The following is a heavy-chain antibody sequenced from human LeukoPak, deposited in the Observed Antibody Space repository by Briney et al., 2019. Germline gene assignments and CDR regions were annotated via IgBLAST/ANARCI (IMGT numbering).Heavy chain of an antibody. CDR3: ATWGSTGWFDY. J-gene: IGHJ4*02. CDR1: GNSFSTYW. D-gene: IGHD6-19*01. V-gene: IGHV5-51*01. Sequence: GESLKISCKGSGNSFSTYWIGWVRQMPGKALEYMGIIYPGDFDTRYSPSFEGQVTISADKSISTAYLQWSRLKASDTAIYYCATWGSTGWFDYWGQGTLVTVSS. CDR2: IYPGDFDT.